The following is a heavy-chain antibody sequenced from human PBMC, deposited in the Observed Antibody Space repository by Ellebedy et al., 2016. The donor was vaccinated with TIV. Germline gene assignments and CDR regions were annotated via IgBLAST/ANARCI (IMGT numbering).Heavy chain of an antibody. J-gene: IGHJ4*02. CDR2: ISYDGSNK. CDR3: ARGRSSGKFDY. Sequence: GGSLRLXXAASGFTFSSYGMHWVRQAPGKGLEWVAVISYDGSNKYYADSVKGRFTISRDNSKNTLYLQMNSLRAEDTAVYYCARGRSSGKFDYWGQGTLVTVSS. V-gene: IGHV3-30*03. CDR1: GFTFSSYG. D-gene: IGHD6-19*01.